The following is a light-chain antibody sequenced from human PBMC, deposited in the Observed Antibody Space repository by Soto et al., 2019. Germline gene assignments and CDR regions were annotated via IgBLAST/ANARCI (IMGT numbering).Light chain of an antibody. Sequence: QSALTQPASVSGSPGQSITISCTGSSSDIGSYSRVSWYQQPPGTAPKLIIYEVNNRPSGVPDRFSGSKSGNTASLTISGLQAEDEADYYCNLFTTSSTYVFGTGTKVTVL. CDR3: NLFTTSSTYV. CDR2: EVN. CDR1: SSDIGSYSR. J-gene: IGLJ1*01. V-gene: IGLV2-18*01.